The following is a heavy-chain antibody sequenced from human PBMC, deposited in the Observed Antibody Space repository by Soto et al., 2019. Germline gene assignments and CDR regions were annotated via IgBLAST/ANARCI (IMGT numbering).Heavy chain of an antibody. CDR2: INPSGGST. J-gene: IGHJ6*02. D-gene: IGHD3-3*01. Sequence: ASVEVSCKASGYTFTSYYMHWVRQAPGQGLEWMGIINPSGGSTSYAQKLQGRVTMTRDTSTSTVYMELSSLRSEDTAVYYCARVLRITIFGVATPYYYGMDVWGQGTTVTGSS. CDR3: ARVLRITIFGVATPYYYGMDV. V-gene: IGHV1-46*01. CDR1: GYTFTSYY.